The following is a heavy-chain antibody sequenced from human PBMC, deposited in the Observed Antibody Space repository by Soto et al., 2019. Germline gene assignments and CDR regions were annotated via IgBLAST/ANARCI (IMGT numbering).Heavy chain of an antibody. CDR3: EHSSRVRGGFDP. CDR2: IYWDDDK. Sequence: QITLKESGPTLVKPTQTLTLTCTFSGFSLSTSGVGVGWIRQPPGKALEWLALIYWDDDKRYSPSLKSRLTIXKXXYKHRVVLTRTNMDPVHTATYYREHSSRVRGGFDPWGQGTLVTVSS. J-gene: IGHJ5*02. D-gene: IGHD3-10*01. CDR1: GFSLSTSGVG. V-gene: IGHV2-5*02.